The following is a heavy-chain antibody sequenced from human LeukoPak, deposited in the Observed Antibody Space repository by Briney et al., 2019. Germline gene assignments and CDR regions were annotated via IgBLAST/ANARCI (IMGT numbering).Heavy chain of an antibody. Sequence: GGSLRLSCAASGFTFSSYSMNWVRQAPGKGLEWVSSISSSSSYIYYADSVKGRFTISRDNAKNSLYLQMNSLRAKDTAVYYCARDPFVCSGGSCYPHWGQGTLVTVSS. CDR3: ARDPFVCSGGSCYPH. V-gene: IGHV3-21*01. J-gene: IGHJ4*02. CDR1: GFTFSSYS. D-gene: IGHD2-15*01. CDR2: ISSSSSYI.